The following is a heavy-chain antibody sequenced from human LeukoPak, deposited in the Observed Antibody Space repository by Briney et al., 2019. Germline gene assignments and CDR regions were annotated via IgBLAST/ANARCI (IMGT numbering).Heavy chain of an antibody. D-gene: IGHD2-2*02. CDR2: IYYSGST. CDR1: AGSISSYY. CDR3: ASGGYCSSTSCYKYAFDI. V-gene: IGHV4-59*01. Sequence: SETLSLTCTVSAGSISSYYWSWIRQPPGKGLEWIGYIYYSGSTNYNPSLKSRVTISVDTSKNQFSLKLSSVTAADTAVYYCASGGYCSSTSCYKYAFDIWGQGTMVTVSS. J-gene: IGHJ3*02.